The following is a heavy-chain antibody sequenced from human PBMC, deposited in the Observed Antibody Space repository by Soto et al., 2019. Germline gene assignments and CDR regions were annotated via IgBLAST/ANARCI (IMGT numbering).Heavy chain of an antibody. J-gene: IGHJ6*02. D-gene: IGHD4-17*01. CDR1: GFSLSNARMG. CDR3: ARMQTTVTTGYGMDV. CDR2: IFSNDEK. Sequence: QVTLKESGPVLVKPTETLTLTCTVSGFSLSNARMGVSWIRQPPGKALEWLAHIFSNDEKSYSTSLKSRLTISKDTSKSQVVLTMTNMDPVDTATYYCARMQTTVTTGYGMDVWGQGTTVTVSS. V-gene: IGHV2-26*01.